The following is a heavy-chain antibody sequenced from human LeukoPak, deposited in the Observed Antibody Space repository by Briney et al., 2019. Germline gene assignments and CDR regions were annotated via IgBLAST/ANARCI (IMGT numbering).Heavy chain of an antibody. CDR3: ARASYYDIFTGPVIILRY. V-gene: IGHV4-39*07. D-gene: IGHD3-9*01. CDR1: GGSIISSSYY. CDR2: IYYRGNT. J-gene: IGHJ4*02. Sequence: PSETLSLTCTVSGGSIISSSYYWGWIRQPPGKGLEWIGHIYYRGNTYYNPSLKSRVTISVDTSKNQFSLKLSSVTAADTAVYYCARASYYDIFTGPVIILRYWGQGTLVTVSS.